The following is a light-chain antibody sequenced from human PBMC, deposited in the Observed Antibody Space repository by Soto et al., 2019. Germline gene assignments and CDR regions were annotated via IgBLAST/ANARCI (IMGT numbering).Light chain of an antibody. CDR2: WAS. CDR3: QQYYSSVT. V-gene: IGKV4-1*01. J-gene: IGKJ2*01. Sequence: DIVMTQSPDSLSVSLGERATINCKSSQTVFHTSYNKDFLAWYQQKAGQPPKLLFYWASTRESGGPARFSGGGSGTDFSLTISSLQPEDVAVYYCQQYYSSVTFGQGTKLEIK. CDR1: QTVFHTSYNKDF.